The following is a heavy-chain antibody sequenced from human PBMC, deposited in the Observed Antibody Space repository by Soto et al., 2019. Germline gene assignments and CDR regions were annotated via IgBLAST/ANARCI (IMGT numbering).Heavy chain of an antibody. D-gene: IGHD3-22*01. J-gene: IGHJ4*01. CDR3: TTDSYSTMIVVRFDY. V-gene: IGHV3-23*01. Sequence: GGSLRLSCAASGFSFSRYVMAWVRQGPGEGLAWVSAMSGSGATYYPDSVKGRFTISRDNSENTLYLQMNSLKTEDTGIYYCTTDSYSTMIVVRFDYWGHGTLVTVSS. CDR1: GFSFSRYV. CDR2: MSGSGAT.